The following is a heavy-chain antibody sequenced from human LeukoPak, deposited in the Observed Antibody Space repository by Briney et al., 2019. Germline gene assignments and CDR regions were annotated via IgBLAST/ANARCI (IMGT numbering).Heavy chain of an antibody. D-gene: IGHD3-10*01. CDR2: INPNSGGT. J-gene: IGHJ4*02. V-gene: IGHV1-2*06. CDR3: ARRARSSGGPTSNDY. Sequence: ASVKVSCKASGYTFTGYYMHWVRQAPGQGLEWMGRINPNSGGTNYAQKFQGRVTMTRDTSISTAYMELSRLRSDDTAVYYCARRARSSGGPTSNDYWGQGTLVTVSS. CDR1: GYTFTGYY.